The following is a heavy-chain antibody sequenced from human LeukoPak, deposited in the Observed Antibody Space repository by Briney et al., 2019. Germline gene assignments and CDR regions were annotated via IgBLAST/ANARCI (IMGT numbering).Heavy chain of an antibody. D-gene: IGHD3-16*01. CDR1: GDTFTNYY. Sequence: ASVKVPCKAPGDTFTNYYLHWVRQAPGQGLEWMGIVNPTGSSTIYAQKFQGRVTMTRDTSTSTVNMELSSLRSEDTAVYYCARGELLGDVTYYGLDVWGQGTAVTVSS. V-gene: IGHV1-46*01. CDR3: ARGELLGDVTYYGLDV. J-gene: IGHJ6*02. CDR2: VNPTGSST.